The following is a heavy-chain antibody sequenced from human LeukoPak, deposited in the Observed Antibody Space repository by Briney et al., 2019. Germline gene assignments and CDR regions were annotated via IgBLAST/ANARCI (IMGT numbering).Heavy chain of an antibody. CDR3: ARGRLPTTSSYHAYGMDV. D-gene: IGHD2/OR15-2a*01. Sequence: ASVKASCKASGYTFTGYYIHWVRQAPGQRLEWMGWINPNSGVTNYALKLQGRITMTRDMSVSTAYMDLSRLTADDTTVYFCARGRLPTTSSYHAYGMDVWGQGTTVTVS. CDR2: INPNSGVT. CDR1: GYTFTGYY. J-gene: IGHJ6*02. V-gene: IGHV1-2*02.